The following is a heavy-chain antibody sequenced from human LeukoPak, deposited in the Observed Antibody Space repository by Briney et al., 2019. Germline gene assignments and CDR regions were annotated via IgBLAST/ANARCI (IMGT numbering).Heavy chain of an antibody. Sequence: PGGSLRLSCAASGFTFTTYWMHWVRQAPGKGLVWVSRINSDGTDTAYADSVKGRFTISRDNAKNSLYLQMNSLRAEDTAVYYCARGGTTVTHFDYWGQGTLVTVSS. CDR2: INSDGTDT. CDR3: ARGGTTVTHFDY. D-gene: IGHD4-17*01. CDR1: GFTFTTYW. V-gene: IGHV3-74*01. J-gene: IGHJ4*02.